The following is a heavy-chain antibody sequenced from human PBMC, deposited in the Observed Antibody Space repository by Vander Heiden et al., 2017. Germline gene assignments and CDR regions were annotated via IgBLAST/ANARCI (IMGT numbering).Heavy chain of an antibody. V-gene: IGHV3-11*01. CDR1: GFTFSEHA. D-gene: IGHD2-15*01. J-gene: IGHJ4*02. Sequence: VQLVESGGAFVKPGGSLRLSCAASGFTFSEHAMHWIRQAPGKGLECVSFISVSASAISYADSVKGRFTISRDNPKKSLFLQMNSLRAEDTAVYYSARGLLEIDLWGQGTLVTVSS. CDR3: ARGLLEIDL. CDR2: ISVSASAI.